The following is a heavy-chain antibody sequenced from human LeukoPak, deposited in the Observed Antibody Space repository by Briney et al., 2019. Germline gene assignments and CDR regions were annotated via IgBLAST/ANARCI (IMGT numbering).Heavy chain of an antibody. CDR1: GYTFTSTG. CDR2: VSAYNGNT. D-gene: IGHD6-19*01. CDR3: ARAGIAVAGRPWSDP. J-gene: IGHJ5*02. V-gene: IGHV1-18*04. Sequence: ASVKVSCKASGYTFTSTGICWVRQAPGQGLEWMGWVSAYNGNTNYAQKFRGRVTMTRDTSTNTAYMELRSLRSDDTAVYFCARAGIAVAGRPWSDPWGQGTLVTVSS.